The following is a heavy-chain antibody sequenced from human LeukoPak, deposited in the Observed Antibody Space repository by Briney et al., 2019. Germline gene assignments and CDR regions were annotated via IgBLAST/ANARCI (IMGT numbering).Heavy chain of an antibody. J-gene: IGHJ4*02. V-gene: IGHV4-4*07. D-gene: IGHD3-10*01. CDR1: GGRLSSYY. CDR2: SYSSGST. Sequence: TTSETLPLTCCVSGGRLSSYYWSWIRQPAGKGLEWIGCSYSSGSTNYNPSLKSRVTMSVDTSKNHFSLKLTSVTAADTAVYYCARGVYGSGDYWGQGTLVTVSS. CDR3: ARGVYGSGDY.